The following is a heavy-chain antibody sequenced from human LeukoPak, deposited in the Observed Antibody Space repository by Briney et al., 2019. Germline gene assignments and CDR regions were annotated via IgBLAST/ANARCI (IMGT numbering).Heavy chain of an antibody. CDR3: ARALGRSVTTPLDF. D-gene: IGHD4-17*01. CDR1: GFTFNTYS. CDR2: ISSSSITI. Sequence: PGGSLRLSCAASGFTFNTYSMNWVRQAPGKGLEWVSYISSSSITIYYADSVKGRVTISRDNAKNSLYLQMNSLRAEDTAVYYCARALGRSVTTPLDFWGQGTLVTVSS. J-gene: IGHJ4*02. V-gene: IGHV3-48*01.